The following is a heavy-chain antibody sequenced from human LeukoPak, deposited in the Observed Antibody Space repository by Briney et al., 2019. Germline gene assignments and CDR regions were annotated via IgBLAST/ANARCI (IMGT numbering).Heavy chain of an antibody. D-gene: IGHD1-26*01. CDR2: IRPYNGNT. CDR1: GGTFSSYA. V-gene: IGHV1-18*01. CDR3: ASQNEGATAFDI. J-gene: IGHJ3*02. Sequence: ASVKVSCKASGGTFSSYAISWVRQAPGQGLEWMGWIRPYNGNTNYAQKFQGRVTMTTDTSTSTAYMELSSLRSEDTAVYYCASQNEGATAFDIWGQGTMVTVSS.